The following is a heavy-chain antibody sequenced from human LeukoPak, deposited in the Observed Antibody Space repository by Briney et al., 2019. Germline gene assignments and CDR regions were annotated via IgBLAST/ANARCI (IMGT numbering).Heavy chain of an antibody. CDR3: ARDYYGSGSYNYYYGMDV. CDR1: GGTFSSYA. Sequence: HGASVKVSCKASGGTFSSYAISWVRQAPGQGLEWRGRIIPILGIANYAQKFQGRVTITADKSTSTAYMELSSLRSEDTAVYYCARDYYGSGSYNYYYGMDVWGQGTTVTVSS. CDR2: IIPILGIA. D-gene: IGHD3-10*01. V-gene: IGHV1-69*04. J-gene: IGHJ6*02.